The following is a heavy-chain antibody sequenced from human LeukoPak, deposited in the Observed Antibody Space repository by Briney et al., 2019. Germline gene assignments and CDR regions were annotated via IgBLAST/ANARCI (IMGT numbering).Heavy chain of an antibody. D-gene: IGHD1-26*01. Sequence: GESLEISCKGSGYSFTSYWIGWVRQMPGKGLEWMGIIYPGDSDTRYSPSFQGQVTISADKSISTAYLQWSSLKASDTAMYYCARLARWELHPYYYYYMDVWGKGTTVTVSS. CDR3: ARLARWELHPYYYYYMDV. CDR1: GYSFTSYW. CDR2: IYPGDSDT. J-gene: IGHJ6*03. V-gene: IGHV5-51*01.